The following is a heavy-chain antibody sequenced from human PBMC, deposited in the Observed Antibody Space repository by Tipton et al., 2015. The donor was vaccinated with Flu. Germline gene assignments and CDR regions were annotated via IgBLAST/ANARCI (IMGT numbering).Heavy chain of an antibody. CDR2: IYSSGTT. D-gene: IGHD6-6*01. J-gene: IGHJ4*02. CDR1: GVSITTTYYY. Sequence: TLSLTCTVSGVSITTTYYYWGWIRQPPGKGLEWIGNIYSSGTTYYNPSLKSRVTISVDTSKNQFSLRLTSVTAADTAVYYCARHQSSSLLPFDYWGQGTLVTVSS. CDR3: ARHQSSSLLPFDY. V-gene: IGHV4-39*01.